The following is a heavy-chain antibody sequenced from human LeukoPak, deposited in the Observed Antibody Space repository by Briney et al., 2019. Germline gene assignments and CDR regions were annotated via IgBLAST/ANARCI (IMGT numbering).Heavy chain of an antibody. CDR2: MNPNSGNT. Sequence: GASVKVSCKASRYTFTSYDINWVRQATGQGLEWMGWMNPNSGNTGYAQKFQGRVTMTRNTSISTAYMELSSLRSEDTAVYYCARAENDYTKFDPWGQGTLVTVSS. D-gene: IGHD4-11*01. J-gene: IGHJ5*02. CDR1: RYTFTSYD. CDR3: ARAENDYTKFDP. V-gene: IGHV1-8*01.